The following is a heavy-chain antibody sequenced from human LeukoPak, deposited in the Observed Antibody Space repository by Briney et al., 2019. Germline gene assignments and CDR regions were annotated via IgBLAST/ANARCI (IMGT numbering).Heavy chain of an antibody. V-gene: IGHV3-23*01. J-gene: IGHJ4*02. CDR1: GVTLGTYA. D-gene: IGHD3-10*01. CDR3: AKSHYYGSGSIDY. Sequence: GGSLRLSCAASGVTLGTYAMSWARQAPGKGLEWVSGISSSGSGGNTYYADSVKGRFTISRDNSKNALYLQVNSLRADDAALYYCAKSHYYGSGSIDYWGQGTLVTVSS. CDR2: ISSSGSGGNT.